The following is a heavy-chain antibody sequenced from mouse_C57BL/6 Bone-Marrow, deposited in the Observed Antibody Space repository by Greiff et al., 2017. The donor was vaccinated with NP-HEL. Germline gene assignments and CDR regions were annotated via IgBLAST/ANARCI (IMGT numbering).Heavy chain of an antibody. CDR1: GFSFNTYA. V-gene: IGHV10-1*01. Sequence: EADGGLVQPKGSLKISCAASGFSFNTYAMIWVRLAPGKGLEWVARIRSNCNNYATYYADSVKDRFTISRDDSESMLYLQMSNLKTEDAAMYYCVRPLYDYDVYYAMDYWGQGTSVTVSS. J-gene: IGHJ4*01. CDR2: IRSNCNNYAT. D-gene: IGHD2-4*01. CDR3: VRPLYDYDVYYAMDY.